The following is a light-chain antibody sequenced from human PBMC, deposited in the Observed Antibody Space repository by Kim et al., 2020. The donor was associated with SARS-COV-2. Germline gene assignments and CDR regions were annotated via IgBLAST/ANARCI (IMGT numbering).Light chain of an antibody. J-gene: IGKJ5*01. CDR3: QKYNGALSIT. CDR1: QGISNY. Sequence: DIQMTQSPSSLSASVGDRVTITCRASQGISNYLAWCQVKPGKIPQLLIYARSTLQSGVPSRFSGRGSGTDFTLTITSLQPQDVATYYCQKYNGALSITFGHGPRLEIK. V-gene: IGKV1-27*01. CDR2: ARS.